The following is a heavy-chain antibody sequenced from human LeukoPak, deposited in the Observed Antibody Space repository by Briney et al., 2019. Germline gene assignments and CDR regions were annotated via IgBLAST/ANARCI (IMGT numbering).Heavy chain of an antibody. CDR1: GGTFSSYA. CDR2: IIPIFGTA. Sequence: SVKVSCKASGGTFSSYAISWVRQAPGQGLEWMGGIIPIFGTANYAQKFQGRVTITADESTSTAYMELSSLRSEDTAMYYCARVDSDLQYMPPAEYFQHWGQGTLVTVSS. CDR3: ARVDSDLQYMPPAEYFQH. J-gene: IGHJ1*01. V-gene: IGHV1-69*13. D-gene: IGHD2-2*01.